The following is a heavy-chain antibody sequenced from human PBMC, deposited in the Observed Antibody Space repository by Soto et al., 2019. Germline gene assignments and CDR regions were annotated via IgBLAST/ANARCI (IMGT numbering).Heavy chain of an antibody. V-gene: IGHV3-48*02. CDR3: ARGADYDSSGIRLNWFDP. Sequence: GGGLRPSYAAAGLNVSRYRRKWGRQGPGEGGEWVSYISSSSSTIYYAASVKGRFTISRDNAKNSLYLQMNSLRDEDTAVYYCARGADYDSSGIRLNWFDPWGQGTLVTVS. D-gene: IGHD3-22*01. J-gene: IGHJ5*02. CDR1: GLNVSRYR. CDR2: ISSSSSTI.